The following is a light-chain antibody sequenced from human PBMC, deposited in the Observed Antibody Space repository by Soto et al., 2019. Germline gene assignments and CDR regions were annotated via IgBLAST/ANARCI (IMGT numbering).Light chain of an antibody. CDR3: AAWDDSLNGHV. Sequence: QSVLTQPHSASGTPGQRVTISCSGSSSNIGTSSVHWFQQLPGTAPKLLISTTNQRPSGVPERFSGSKSGTSASLAISGLQSEDEADYYCAAWDDSLNGHVFGIGTKVPLL. CDR2: TTN. CDR1: SSNIGTSS. V-gene: IGLV1-44*01. J-gene: IGLJ1*01.